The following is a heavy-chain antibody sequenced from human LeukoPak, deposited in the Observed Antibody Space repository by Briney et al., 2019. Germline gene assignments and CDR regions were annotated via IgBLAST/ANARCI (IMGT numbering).Heavy chain of an antibody. V-gene: IGHV1-69*06. CDR3: AGTMVRGVYDY. CDR2: IIPIFGTA. J-gene: IGHJ4*02. CDR1: GDTFSSYA. Sequence: ASVKVSCKASGDTFSSYAISWVRQAPGQGLEWMGGIIPIFGTANYAQKFQGRVTITADKSTSTAYMELSSLRSEDTAVYYCAGTMVRGVYDYWGQGTLVTVSS. D-gene: IGHD3-10*01.